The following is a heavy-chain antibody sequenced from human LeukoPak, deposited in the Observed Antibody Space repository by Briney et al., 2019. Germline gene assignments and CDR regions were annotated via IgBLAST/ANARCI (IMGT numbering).Heavy chain of an antibody. CDR2: IYYSGST. Sequence: PSETLSLTCTVSGGSISSSSYYWGWIRQPPGKGLEWIGSIYYSGSTYYNPSLKSRVTISVDTSKNQFSLKLSSVTAADAAVYYCATIGDYYDSSGYYGPNAFDIWGQGTMVTVSS. CDR1: GGSISSSSYY. D-gene: IGHD3-22*01. J-gene: IGHJ3*02. V-gene: IGHV4-39*01. CDR3: ATIGDYYDSSGYYGPNAFDI.